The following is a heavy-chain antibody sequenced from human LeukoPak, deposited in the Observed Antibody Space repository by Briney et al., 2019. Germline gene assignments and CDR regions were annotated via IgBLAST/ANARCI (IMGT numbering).Heavy chain of an antibody. J-gene: IGHJ4*02. CDR1: GFTFNNYA. CDR2: ISPSGDIT. Sequence: GGSLRLSCAASGFTFNNYAMSWVRQAPGKGLEWVSGISPSGDITYYADSVKGRFTVSRDNAKNSLYLQMNGLRAEDTAVYYCARVLHKRNYDSSTYYGYWGQGTLVTVSS. D-gene: IGHD3-22*01. CDR3: ARVLHKRNYDSSTYYGY. V-gene: IGHV3-23*01.